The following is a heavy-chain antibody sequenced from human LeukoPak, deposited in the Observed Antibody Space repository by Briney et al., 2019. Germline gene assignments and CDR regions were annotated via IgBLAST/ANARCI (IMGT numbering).Heavy chain of an antibody. D-gene: IGHD6-19*01. J-gene: IGHJ4*02. CDR2: ITGVTNFM. V-gene: IGHV3-48*02. CDR1: GFTFSSYS. CDR3: ARGKYSSGWFDY. Sequence: PGGSLRLSCVASGFTFSSYSMNWVRQAPGKGLEWISYITGVTNFMSYAHSVRGRFIISRDNVRNSLYLQMNSLRDDDTAVYYCARGKYSSGWFDYWGQGTLVTVSS.